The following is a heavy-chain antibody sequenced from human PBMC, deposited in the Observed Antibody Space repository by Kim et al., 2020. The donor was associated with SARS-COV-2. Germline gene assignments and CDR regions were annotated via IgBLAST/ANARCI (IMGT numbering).Heavy chain of an antibody. CDR2: IWYDGSNK. CDR1: GFTFSSYG. Sequence: GGSLRLSCAASGFTFSSYGMHWVRQAPGKGLEWVAVIWYDGSNKYYADSVKGRFTISRDNSKNTLYLQMNSLRAEDTAVYYCAKDLGSSSHGYYYYGMDVWGQGTTVTVSS. J-gene: IGHJ6*02. D-gene: IGHD6-6*01. V-gene: IGHV3-33*06. CDR3: AKDLGSSSHGYYYYGMDV.